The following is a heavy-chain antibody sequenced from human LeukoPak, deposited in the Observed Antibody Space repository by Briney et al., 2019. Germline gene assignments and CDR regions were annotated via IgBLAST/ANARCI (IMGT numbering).Heavy chain of an antibody. D-gene: IGHD3-3*01. CDR1: GFTFDDYG. Sequence: GGSLRLSCAASGFTFDDYGMSWVRQAPGKGLEWVSGINWNGGSTGYADSVKGRFTISRDNAKNSLYLQMNSLRAEDTALYYCASYYTPDYYYYMDVWGKGTTVTASS. J-gene: IGHJ6*03. V-gene: IGHV3-20*04. CDR3: ASYYTPDYYYYMDV. CDR2: INWNGGST.